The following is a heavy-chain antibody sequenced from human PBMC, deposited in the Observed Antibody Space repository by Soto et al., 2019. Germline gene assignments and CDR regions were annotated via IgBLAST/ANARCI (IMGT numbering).Heavy chain of an antibody. Sequence: QVQLQESGPGLVKPSGTLSLTCAVSSDSISSSNWWSWVRQPPGKGLECIGEVYHTGSTNYNPSLKGRGTLSVDKSKNQFSLKLSSVAAADTAVYYCASRLEFGRFDPWGQGTLVTVSS. CDR2: VYHTGST. V-gene: IGHV4-4*02. D-gene: IGHD3-16*01. J-gene: IGHJ5*02. CDR1: SDSISSSNW. CDR3: ASRLEFGRFDP.